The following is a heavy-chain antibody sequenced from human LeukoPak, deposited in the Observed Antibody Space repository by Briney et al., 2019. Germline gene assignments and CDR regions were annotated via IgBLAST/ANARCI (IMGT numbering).Heavy chain of an antibody. D-gene: IGHD1-1*01. CDR2: VDPEDGET. Sequence: ASVKISCXVSGYTFTDYYMHWVQQAPGKGLEWMGLVDPEDGETIYAEKFQGRVTITADTSTDTAYMELSSLRSEDTAVYYCATGESYTTSFDYWGRGTLVTVSS. CDR1: GYTFTDYY. J-gene: IGHJ4*02. CDR3: ATGESYTTSFDY. V-gene: IGHV1-69-2*01.